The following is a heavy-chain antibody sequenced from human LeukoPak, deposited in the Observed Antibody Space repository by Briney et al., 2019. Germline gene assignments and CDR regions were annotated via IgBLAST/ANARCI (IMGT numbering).Heavy chain of an antibody. CDR2: MNPNSGNT. J-gene: IGHJ3*02. D-gene: IGHD3-10*01. V-gene: IGHV1-8*01. CDR3: ARPLVYGSGDAFDI. Sequence: ASVKVSCKASGYTFTSYDINWVRQATGQGLEWMGWMNPNSGNTGYAQKFQGRVTMTRNTSISTAYMELSSLRSEDTAVYYCARPLVYGSGDAFDIWGQGTMVTVSS. CDR1: GYTFTSYD.